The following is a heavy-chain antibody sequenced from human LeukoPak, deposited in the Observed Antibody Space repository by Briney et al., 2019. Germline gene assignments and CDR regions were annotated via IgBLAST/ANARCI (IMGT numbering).Heavy chain of an antibody. D-gene: IGHD2-2*02. CDR1: GFTFDDYA. V-gene: IGHV3-9*01. Sequence: PGRSLRLSCAASGFTFDDYAMHWVRQAPGKGLEWVSSISWNSGSIGYADSVKGRFTISRDNAKNSLYLQMNSLRAEDTALYYCAKGYCSSTSCYIDYWGQGTLVTVSS. CDR3: AKGYCSSTSCYIDY. CDR2: ISWNSGSI. J-gene: IGHJ4*02.